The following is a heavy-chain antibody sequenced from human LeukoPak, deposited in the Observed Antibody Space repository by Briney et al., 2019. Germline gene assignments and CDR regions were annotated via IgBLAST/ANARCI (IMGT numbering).Heavy chain of an antibody. V-gene: IGHV3-23*01. J-gene: IGHJ4*02. D-gene: IGHD6-19*01. Sequence: GGSLRLSCAASGFTFGSYAMSWVRQAPGKGLEWVAAISGSGGSSYYADSVKGRFTISRDNYKNPLYLQMNSLRAEDTAVYYCAKPKRVIAVAGDFDYWGQGTLVTVSS. CDR1: GFTFGSYA. CDR3: AKPKRVIAVAGDFDY. CDR2: ISGSGGSS.